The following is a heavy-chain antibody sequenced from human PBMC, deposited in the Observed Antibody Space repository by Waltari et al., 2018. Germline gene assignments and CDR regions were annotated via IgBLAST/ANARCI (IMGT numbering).Heavy chain of an antibody. V-gene: IGHV3-74*01. CDR1: GFTLGSFW. CDR2: TNEDGSIT. J-gene: IGHJ5*02. CDR3: ASDLAGPKDR. Sequence: EVLLVESGGGLVQPGGSLRLSCAASGFTLGSFWMHWVRQAPGKGLAWVSRTNEDGSITSYAESVKGRFTISRDNAKSTLYLQLNSLRAEDTAVYYCASDLAGPKDRWGQGTLVTVSS.